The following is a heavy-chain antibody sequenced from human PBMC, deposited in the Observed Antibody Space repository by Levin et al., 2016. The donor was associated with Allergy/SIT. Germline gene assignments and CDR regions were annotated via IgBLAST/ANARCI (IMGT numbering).Heavy chain of an antibody. CDR1: GFTFSSYS. J-gene: IGHJ6*02. CDR2: ISSSSSYI. D-gene: IGHD2-2*02. V-gene: IGHV3-21*01. CDR3: ARADSIVVVPAAIGYYYYYGMDV. Sequence: GESLKISCAASGFTFSSYSMNWVRQAPGKGLEWVSSISSSSSYIYYADSVKGRFTISRDNAKNSLYLQMNSLRAEDTAVHYCARADSIVVVPAAIGYYYYYGMDVWGQGTTVTVSS.